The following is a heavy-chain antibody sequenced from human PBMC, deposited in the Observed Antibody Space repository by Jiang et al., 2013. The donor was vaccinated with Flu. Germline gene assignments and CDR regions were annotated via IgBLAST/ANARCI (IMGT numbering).Heavy chain of an antibody. CDR2: INTGNGNT. D-gene: IGHD3-9*01. J-gene: IGHJ4*02. V-gene: IGHV1-3*04. CDR1: GYTFAGYI. CDR3: ARGPLRYFDY. Sequence: SGAEVKKPGASVKVSCKASGYTFAGYIMHWVRQAPGQRLEWMGWINTGNGNTEYSQKFQGRVTITRDTSATTAYMEVSSLRSEDTAVYYCARGPLRYFDYWGQGTLVTVSS.